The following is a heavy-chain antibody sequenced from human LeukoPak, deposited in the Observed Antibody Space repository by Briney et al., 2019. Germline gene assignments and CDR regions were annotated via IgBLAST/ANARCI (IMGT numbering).Heavy chain of an antibody. J-gene: IGHJ4*02. CDR1: GVSIASYS. D-gene: IGHD2-8*02. CDR3: ARSRGWWALDY. Sequence: PSETLSLTCAVSGVSIASYSCHWIRQSPGKGREVVAAIDSYGTTYYNPSLRSRLNIAVDPSKNQCTLRLNSVTAADTAVYYCARSRGWWALDYWGPGTLVAVSS. CDR2: IDSYGTT. V-gene: IGHV4-39*06.